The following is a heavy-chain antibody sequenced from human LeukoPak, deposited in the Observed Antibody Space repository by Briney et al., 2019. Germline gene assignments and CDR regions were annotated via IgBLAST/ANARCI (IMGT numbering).Heavy chain of an antibody. J-gene: IGHJ4*02. CDR1: GGTFSSYA. D-gene: IGHD6-19*01. V-gene: IGHV1-69*05. CDR3: ARGPFQQWLVHY. CDR2: IIPIFGTA. Sequence: SVKVSCKASGGTFSSYAISWVRQPPGQGLEWMGRIIPIFGTANYAQKFQGRVTITTDESTSTAYMELRSLRSEDTAVYYCARGPFQQWLVHYWGQGTLVTVSS.